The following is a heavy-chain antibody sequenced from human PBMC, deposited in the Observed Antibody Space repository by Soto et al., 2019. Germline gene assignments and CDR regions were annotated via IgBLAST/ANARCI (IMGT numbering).Heavy chain of an antibody. D-gene: IGHD6-13*01. Sequence: QVQLVQSGAEVKKPGSSVKVSCKASGGTFSSYAISWVRQAPGQGREWMGGIITIFGTANYAQKFQGRVTITADESTSTAYMEMSSLRSEDTAVYYCARGAMVFSSSWLNWFDPWGQGTLVTVSS. CDR2: IITIFGTA. CDR1: GGTFSSYA. J-gene: IGHJ5*02. V-gene: IGHV1-69*01. CDR3: ARGAMVFSSSWLNWFDP.